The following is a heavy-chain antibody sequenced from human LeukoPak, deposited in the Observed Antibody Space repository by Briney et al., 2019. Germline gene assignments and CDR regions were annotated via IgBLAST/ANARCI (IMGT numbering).Heavy chain of an antibody. CDR3: AKEVLNWGTRLLDY. D-gene: IGHD7-27*01. J-gene: IGHJ4*02. CDR2: FSGSGGST. CDR1: GFTFSSYA. Sequence: PGGSLRLSCAASGFTFSSYAMSWVRQAPGKGLECISGFSGSGGSTYYADSVKGRFTISRDNSKNTLYLQMNSLRAEDTAVYYCAKEVLNWGTRLLDYWGQGTLVTVSS. V-gene: IGHV3-23*01.